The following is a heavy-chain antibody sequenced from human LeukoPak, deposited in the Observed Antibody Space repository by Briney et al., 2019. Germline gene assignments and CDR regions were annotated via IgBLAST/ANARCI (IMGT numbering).Heavy chain of an antibody. CDR3: ATAFYCSSTSCYTGVFQH. D-gene: IGHD2-2*02. V-gene: IGHV3-7*01. CDR2: IKQDGSEK. CDR1: GFTFSSYW. J-gene: IGHJ1*01. Sequence: PGGSLRLSCAASGFTFSSYWMSWVRQAPGKGLEWVANIKQDGSEKYYVDSVKGRFTISRGNAKNSPYLQMNSLRAEDTAVYYCATAFYCSSTSCYTGVFQHWGQGTLVTVSS.